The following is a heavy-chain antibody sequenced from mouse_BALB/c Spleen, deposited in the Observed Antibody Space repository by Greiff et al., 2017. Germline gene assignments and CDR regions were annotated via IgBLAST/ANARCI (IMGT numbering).Heavy chain of an antibody. CDR1: GFTFNTYA. J-gene: IGHJ4*01. D-gene: IGHD2-3*01. V-gene: IGHV10-1*02. Sequence: EVMLVESGGGLVQPKGSLKLSCAASGFTFNTYAMNWVRQAPGKGLEWVARIRSKSNNYATYYADSVKDRFTISRDDSQSMLYLQMNNLKTEDTAMYYCVRQRLLHLYYYAMDYWGQGTSVTVSS. CDR2: IRSKSNNYAT. CDR3: VRQRLLHLYYYAMDY.